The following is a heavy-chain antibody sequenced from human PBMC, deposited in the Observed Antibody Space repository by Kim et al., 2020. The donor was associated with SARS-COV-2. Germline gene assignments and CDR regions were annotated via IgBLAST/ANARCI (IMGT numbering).Heavy chain of an antibody. D-gene: IGHD6-19*01. CDR2: TYYRSKWYN. CDR3: ARDPYSSGWYEENWFDP. Sequence: SQTLSLTCAISGDSVSSNSAAWNWIRQSPSRGLEWLGRTYYRSKWYNDYAVSVKSRITINPDTSKNQFSLQLNSVTPEDTAVYYCARDPYSSGWYEENWFDPWGQGTLVTVSS. J-gene: IGHJ5*02. V-gene: IGHV6-1*01. CDR1: GDSVSSNSAA.